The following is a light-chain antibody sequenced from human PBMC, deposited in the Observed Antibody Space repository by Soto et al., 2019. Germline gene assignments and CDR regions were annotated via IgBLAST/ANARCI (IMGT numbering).Light chain of an antibody. J-gene: IGLJ1*01. CDR2: DVS. V-gene: IGLV2-14*01. CDR1: SSDVGGYNY. Sequence: QSALTQPASVSGSPGQSITISCTGTSSDVGGYNYVSWYQQHPGKAPKLMIYDVSNRPSGVSNRSSGSKSGNTASLTISGLQAEDEADYYCSSYTSSSTYGFGTGTKVTVL. CDR3: SSYTSSSTYG.